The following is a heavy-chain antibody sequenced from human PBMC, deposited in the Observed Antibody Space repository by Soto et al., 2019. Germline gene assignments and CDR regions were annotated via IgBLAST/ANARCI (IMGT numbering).Heavy chain of an antibody. J-gene: IGHJ4*02. CDR2: ISASTGNT. CDR1: GYTFATYG. D-gene: IGHD1-26*01. CDR3: ARGTSGSYHSAISN. V-gene: IGHV1-18*01. Sequence: QVQLVQSGPEVKKPGASVKVSCKASGYTFATYGISWVRQAPGQGLEWMGWISASTGNTDYAQKLQGRVTMTTDTSTSTAYMELRSLRSDDTAVYYCARGTSGSYHSAISNWGQGTLVTVSS.